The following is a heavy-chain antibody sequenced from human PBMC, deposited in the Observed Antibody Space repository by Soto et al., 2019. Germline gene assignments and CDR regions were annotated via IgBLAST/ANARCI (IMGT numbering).Heavy chain of an antibody. D-gene: IGHD1-26*01. CDR2: ISGSGDKT. J-gene: IGHJ4*02. V-gene: IGHV3-23*01. CDR1: GRILSAYA. Sequence: PGGSLTLSCAASGRILSAYAMSWVRQAPGKGLECVACISGSGDKTFYADSVKGRFTISRDNSKNTVSLHMNSLRVDDTAVYFCAKDRSGIVGPVDYWGPGTLVTVSS. CDR3: AKDRSGIVGPVDY.